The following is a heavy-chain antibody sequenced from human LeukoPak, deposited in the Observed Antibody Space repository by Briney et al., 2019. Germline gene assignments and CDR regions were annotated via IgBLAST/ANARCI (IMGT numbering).Heavy chain of an antibody. D-gene: IGHD3-10*01. CDR3: ARRPGFYYYYYMDV. J-gene: IGHJ6*03. CDR2: INHSGSN. CDR1: GGSFSGYY. Sequence: SETLSFTCAVYGGSFSGYYWSGIRQPPGKGLEWRWEINHSGSNNYNPSLKSRVTISVDTSKNQFSLKLSSVTAADTAVYYCARRPGFYYYYYMDVWGKGTTVTISS. V-gene: IGHV4-34*01.